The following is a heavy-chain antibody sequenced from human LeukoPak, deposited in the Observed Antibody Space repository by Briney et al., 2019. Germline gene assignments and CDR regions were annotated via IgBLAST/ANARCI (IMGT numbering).Heavy chain of an antibody. Sequence: SEALSLTCAVYGGSFSGYYWSWIRQPPGKGLEWIGEINHSGSTNYNPSLKSRVTISVDTSKNQFSLKLSSVTAADTAVYYCARVLGGSGWYGYWGQGTLVTVSS. CDR3: ARVLGGSGWYGY. CDR2: INHSGST. J-gene: IGHJ4*02. CDR1: GGSFSGYY. V-gene: IGHV4-34*01. D-gene: IGHD6-19*01.